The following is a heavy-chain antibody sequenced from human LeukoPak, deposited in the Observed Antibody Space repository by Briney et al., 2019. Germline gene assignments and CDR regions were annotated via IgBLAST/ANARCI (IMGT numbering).Heavy chain of an antibody. J-gene: IGHJ4*02. Sequence: SSETLSLTCAVYGGSSSGYYWSWIRQPPGKGLEWIGEINHSGSTNYNPSLKSRVTISVDTSKNQFSLKLSSVTAADTAVYYCARGGDVDIVATDWGQGTLVTVSS. CDR3: ARGGDVDIVATD. V-gene: IGHV4-34*01. CDR1: GGSSSGYY. D-gene: IGHD5-12*01. CDR2: INHSGST.